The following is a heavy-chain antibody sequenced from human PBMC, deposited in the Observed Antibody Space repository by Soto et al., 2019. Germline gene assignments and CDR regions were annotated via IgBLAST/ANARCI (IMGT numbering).Heavy chain of an antibody. CDR3: VKDYERYSSGQDY. J-gene: IGHJ4*02. CDR1: GFTFSNAW. V-gene: IGHV3-15*07. Sequence: GSLRLSCAASGFTFSNAWMNLVRQAPGKGLEWVGRIKTKTDGGTTDYAAPVKGRFTISRDDSKSTLYLQMNSLRAEDTAVYYCVKDYERYSSGQDYWGQGT. CDR2: IKTKTDGGTT. D-gene: IGHD6-19*01.